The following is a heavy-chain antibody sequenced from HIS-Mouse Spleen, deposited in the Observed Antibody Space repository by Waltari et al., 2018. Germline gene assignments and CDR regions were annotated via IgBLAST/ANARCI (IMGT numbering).Heavy chain of an antibody. J-gene: IGHJ3*01. CDR1: GYTLLSHD. Sequence: LQPVQSGAEVMKPGASLKFSCKHSGYTLLSHDVNWVRAATGQGLEWLGWMKQHGGNTGAGQKTQSRVTRVRNTYKRTGYMALCSLRCAETAVYYCARTSSSDVRDAAFDVSGARTMVTASS. V-gene: IGHV1-8*01. CDR2: MKQHGGNT. CDR3: ARTSSSDVRDAAFDV. D-gene: IGHD3-10*01.